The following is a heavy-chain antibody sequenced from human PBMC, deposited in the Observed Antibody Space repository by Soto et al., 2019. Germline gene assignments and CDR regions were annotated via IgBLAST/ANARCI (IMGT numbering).Heavy chain of an antibody. CDR3: ARDNGREQYYDSSGYWYYFDY. J-gene: IGHJ4*02. V-gene: IGHV4-59*01. CDR2: IYYSGST. Sequence: QVQLQESGPGLVKPSETLSLTCTVSGGSISSYYWSWIRQPPGQGLEWIGYIYYSGSTNYNPSLKSRVTISVDTSKNQFSLKLSSVTAADTAVYYCARDNGREQYYDSSGYWYYFDYWGQGTLVTVSS. D-gene: IGHD3-22*01. CDR1: GGSISSYY.